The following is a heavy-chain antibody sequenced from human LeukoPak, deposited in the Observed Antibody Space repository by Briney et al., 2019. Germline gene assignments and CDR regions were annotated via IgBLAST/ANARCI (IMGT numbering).Heavy chain of an antibody. V-gene: IGHV1-69*02. CDR3: ARGQYVVATMYYFDY. J-gene: IGHJ4*02. CDR1: GGTFSSYT. Sequence: SVKVSCKASGGTFSSYTISWVRQAPGQGLEWMGRIIPILGIANYAQKFQGRVTITADKSTSTAYMELSSLRSEDTAVYYCARGQYVVATMYYFDYWGQGTLVTVSS. CDR2: IIPILGIA. D-gene: IGHD5-12*01.